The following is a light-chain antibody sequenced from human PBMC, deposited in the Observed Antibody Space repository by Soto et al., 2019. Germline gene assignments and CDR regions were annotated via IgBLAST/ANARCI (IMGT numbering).Light chain of an antibody. CDR2: GAS. Sequence: ELVLTQYPGTLSLSPGERATLSSMASQSVSNNYLAWYQQKPGQAPRLLIYGASNRATGIPDRFSGSGSGTDFTLTISRLEPDDFAVYYCQPYGISGTVGQGTMVDVK. V-gene: IGKV3-20*01. J-gene: IGKJ1*01. CDR3: QPYGISGT. CDR1: QSVSNNY.